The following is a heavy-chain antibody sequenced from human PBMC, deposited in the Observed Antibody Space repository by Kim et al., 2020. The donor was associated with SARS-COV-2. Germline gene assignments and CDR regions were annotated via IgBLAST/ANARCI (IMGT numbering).Heavy chain of an antibody. CDR3: ARGRVGVVPSPFLGLGPFWKHYYMDV. Sequence: SETLSLTCAVFGESFSGYSWTWVRRPPGKGLEWIGEINHSGSTNYNPSLKSRVTISSDTSKNQFSLRLTSLSAADTAVYYCARGRVGVVPSPFLGLGPFWKHYYMDVWGRGATVTVSS. CDR2: INHSGST. D-gene: IGHD2-2*01. V-gene: IGHV4-34*01. J-gene: IGHJ6*03. CDR1: GESFSGYS.